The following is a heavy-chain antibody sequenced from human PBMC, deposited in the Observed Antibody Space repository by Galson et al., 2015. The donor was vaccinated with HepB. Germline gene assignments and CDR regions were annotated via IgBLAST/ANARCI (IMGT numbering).Heavy chain of an antibody. CDR2: IITMFGTA. D-gene: IGHD3-10*01. Sequence: SVKVSCKASGGTFSSYGPSWVRQAPGQGPEWMGEIITMFGTAYYAQTFQGRVTITADKSTSTTYMELISLTSEDTAVYYCARSADRGSFFHYWGQGTLVTVSS. CDR1: GGTFSSYG. CDR3: ARSADRGSFFHY. J-gene: IGHJ4*02. V-gene: IGHV1-69*06.